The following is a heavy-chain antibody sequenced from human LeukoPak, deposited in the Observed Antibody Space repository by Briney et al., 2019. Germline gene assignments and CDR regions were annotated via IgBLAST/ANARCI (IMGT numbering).Heavy chain of an antibody. D-gene: IGHD5-24*01. CDR2: ISGRTSTI. CDR1: GFTFSPYS. V-gene: IGHV3-48*01. CDR3: AKGEYHQDGIGENRFDN. J-gene: IGHJ4*02. Sequence: GSLRLSCVVSGFTFSPYSMNWVRQAPGKGLEWVAYISGRTSTIYYADSVYGRFTISRDNAKNSVFLQMSSLRPEDTAVYYCAKGEYHQDGIGENRFDNWGQGALVTVSS.